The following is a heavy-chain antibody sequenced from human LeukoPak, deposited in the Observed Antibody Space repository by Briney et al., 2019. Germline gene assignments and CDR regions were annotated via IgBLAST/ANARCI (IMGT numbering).Heavy chain of an antibody. CDR2: INWNGGST. J-gene: IGHJ5*02. V-gene: IGHV3-20*04. CDR1: GFTFDDYG. D-gene: IGHD3-16*02. Sequence: GGSLRLSCAASGFTFDDYGMSWVRQAPGEGLEWVSGINWNGGSTGYADSVKGRFTISRDNAKNSLYLQMNSLRAEDTAVYYCARDRRGDYVWGSYRYTCWFDPWGQGTLVTVSS. CDR3: ARDRRGDYVWGSYRYTCWFDP.